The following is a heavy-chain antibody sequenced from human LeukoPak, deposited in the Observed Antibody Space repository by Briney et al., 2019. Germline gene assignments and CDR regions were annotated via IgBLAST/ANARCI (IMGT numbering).Heavy chain of an antibody. D-gene: IGHD2-21*02. V-gene: IGHV4-59*01. CDR2: IYYSGST. CDR3: ARVMGVTAKYYFDY. Sequence: SETLFLTCTVSGVSISSYYWSWIRQPPGKGLEWIGYIYYSGSTNYNPSLKSRVTISVDTSKNQFSLKLSSVTAADTAVYYCARVMGVTAKYYFDYWGQGTLVTVSS. CDR1: GVSISSYY. J-gene: IGHJ4*02.